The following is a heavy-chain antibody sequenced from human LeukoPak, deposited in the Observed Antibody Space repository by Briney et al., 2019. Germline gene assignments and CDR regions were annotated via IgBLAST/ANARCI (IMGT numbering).Heavy chain of an antibody. CDR1: GYSISSGYY. Sequence: SETLSLTCTVSGYSISSGYYWGWIRQPPGKGLEWIGSIYHSGSTYYNPSLKSRVTISVDTSKNQFSLKLSSVTAADTAVYYCARGEDWFDPWGQGTLVTVSS. CDR2: IYHSGST. CDR3: ARGEDWFDP. J-gene: IGHJ5*02. V-gene: IGHV4-38-2*02.